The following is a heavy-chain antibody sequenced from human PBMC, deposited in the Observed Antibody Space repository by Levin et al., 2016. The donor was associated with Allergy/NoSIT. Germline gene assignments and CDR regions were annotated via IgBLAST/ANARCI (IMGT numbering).Heavy chain of an antibody. CDR2: IREDGGET. J-gene: IGHJ4*02. V-gene: IGHV3-7*04. CDR1: GFTFSSSW. D-gene: IGHD4-23*01. Sequence: GESLKISCAASGFTFSSSWISWVRQAPGKGLEWVAYIREDGGETSYVDSVKGRFTISKDNDKNTLYLQMNSLRAEDTAVYYCARGHGGYVDYWGQGILVTVSS. CDR3: ARGHGGYVDY.